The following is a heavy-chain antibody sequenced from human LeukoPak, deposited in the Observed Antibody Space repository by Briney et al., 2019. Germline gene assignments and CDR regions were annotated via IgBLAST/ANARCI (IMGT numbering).Heavy chain of an antibody. J-gene: IGHJ4*02. CDR1: GGSISSYY. CDR2: IYYSGSS. CDR3: ARDVGYYFDY. V-gene: IGHV4-59*01. Sequence: SETLSLTCTVSGGSISSYYWSWIRQPPGKGLEWIGYIYYSGSSNYNPSLKSRVTIPVDTSKNQFSLKLSSVTAADTAVYYCARDVGYYFDYWGQGTLVTVSS.